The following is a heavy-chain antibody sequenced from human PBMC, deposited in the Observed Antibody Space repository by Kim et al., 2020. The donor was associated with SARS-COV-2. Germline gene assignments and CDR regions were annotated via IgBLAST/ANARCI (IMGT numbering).Heavy chain of an antibody. CDR3: AREDHENPTVTRNPPGKGYWYYYMDV. D-gene: IGHD4-17*01. V-gene: IGHV4-4*07. CDR1: GGSISSYY. J-gene: IGHJ6*03. Sequence: SETLSLTCTVSGGSISSYYWSWIRQPAGKGLEWIGRIYTSGSTNYNPSLKSRVTMSVDTSKNQFSLKLSSVTAADTAVYYCAREDHENPTVTRNPPGKGYWYYYMDVWGKGTTVTVSS. CDR2: IYTSGST.